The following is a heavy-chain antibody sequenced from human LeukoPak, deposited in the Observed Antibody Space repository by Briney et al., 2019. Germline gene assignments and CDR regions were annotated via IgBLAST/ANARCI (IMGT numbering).Heavy chain of an antibody. Sequence: QSGGSLRLSCAASGFTFSYYSMNWVRQAPGKGLEWVARTRNKANSYSIEYAASVNGRFTISRDDSKNSVYLQMNSLKIEDTAVYYCARGHKGFDYWGQGTLVTVSS. J-gene: IGHJ4*02. V-gene: IGHV3-72*01. CDR2: TRNKANSYSI. CDR1: GFTFSYYS. CDR3: ARGHKGFDY.